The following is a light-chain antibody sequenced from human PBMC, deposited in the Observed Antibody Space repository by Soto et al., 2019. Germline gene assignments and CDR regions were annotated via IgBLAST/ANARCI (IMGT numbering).Light chain of an antibody. V-gene: IGLV2-14*01. J-gene: IGLJ2*01. CDR3: SSYTSSSTYVV. Sequence: QSALTQPASVSESPGQSLTISCTGTSSDVGGYNYVSWYQQHTGKAPKLMIYDVSNRPSGVSNRFSGSKSGNTASLTICGLQAEDEADYYCSSYTSSSTYVVFGGGTKLTVL. CDR2: DVS. CDR1: SSDVGGYNY.